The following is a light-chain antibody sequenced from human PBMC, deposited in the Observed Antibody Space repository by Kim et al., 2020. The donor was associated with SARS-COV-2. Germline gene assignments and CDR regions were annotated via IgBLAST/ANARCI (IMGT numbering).Light chain of an antibody. CDR3: NSRDSSGNHLKV. V-gene: IGLV3-19*01. CDR1: SLRSFY. CDR2: GKN. Sequence: LGQTVRITCQGDSLRSFYASWYQQKPGQAPVLVIYGKNNRPSGIPDRFSGSSSGNTASLTITGAQAEDEADYYCNSRDSSGNHLKVFGTGTKVTVL. J-gene: IGLJ1*01.